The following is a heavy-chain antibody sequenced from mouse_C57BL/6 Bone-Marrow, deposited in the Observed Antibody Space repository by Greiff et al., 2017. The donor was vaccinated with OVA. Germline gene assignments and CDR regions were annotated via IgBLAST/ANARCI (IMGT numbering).Heavy chain of an antibody. V-gene: IGHV3-6*01. D-gene: IGHD2-5*01. J-gene: IGHJ4*01. CDR1: GSSITSGYY. CDR3: ARNAYYSNYDYYAMDY. Sequence: EVKLMESGPGLVKPSQSLSLTCSVTGSSITSGYYWNWIRQFPGNKLEWMGYISYDGSNNYNPSLKHRISITRDTSKNQFFLKLNSVTTEDTATYYCARNAYYSNYDYYAMDYWGQGTSVTVSS. CDR2: ISYDGSN.